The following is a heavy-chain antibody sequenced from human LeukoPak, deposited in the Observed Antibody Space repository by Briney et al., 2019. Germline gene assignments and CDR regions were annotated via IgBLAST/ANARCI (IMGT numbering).Heavy chain of an antibody. Sequence: GGSLRLSCTASGFIFSSYGMHWVRQAPGKGLDWVAFIRYDGRNKYYADSVKGRFTISRDNSKNTLYLQMDSLRPEDTAVYYCARDNRWTFGDYTFDYWGQGTLVTVSS. CDR1: GFIFSSYG. CDR2: IRYDGRNK. CDR3: ARDNRWTFGDYTFDY. D-gene: IGHD4-17*01. J-gene: IGHJ4*02. V-gene: IGHV3-30*02.